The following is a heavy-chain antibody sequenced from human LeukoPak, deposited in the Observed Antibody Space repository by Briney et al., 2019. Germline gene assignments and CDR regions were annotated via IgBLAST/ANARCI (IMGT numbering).Heavy chain of an antibody. J-gene: IGHJ4*02. CDR2: ITPNSGGT. Sequence: GASVKVSCKASGYTFTDYYIHWVRQAPGQGLEWMGWITPNSGGTNYAQKFQGRVTMTRDTSISTAYMELSILRSDDTAVYYCARATEFDYWGQGTLVTVSS. V-gene: IGHV1-2*02. CDR3: ARATEFDY. CDR1: GYTFTDYY.